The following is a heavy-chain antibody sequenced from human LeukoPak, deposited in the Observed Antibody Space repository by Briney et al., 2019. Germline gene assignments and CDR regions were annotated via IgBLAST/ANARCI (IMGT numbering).Heavy chain of an antibody. J-gene: IGHJ4*02. CDR3: ARQLVGGVNGYDF. CDR2: ISSRAITI. CDR1: GFSFSSYE. Sequence: PGGSLRLSCAASGFSFSSYEMNWVRQAPGKGLEWGSYISSRAITIYYADSVKGRFTISRDNAKNSLYLQMNSLRAEDTAVYHCARQLVGGVNGYDFWGQGTLVTVSS. D-gene: IGHD3-10*01. V-gene: IGHV3-48*03.